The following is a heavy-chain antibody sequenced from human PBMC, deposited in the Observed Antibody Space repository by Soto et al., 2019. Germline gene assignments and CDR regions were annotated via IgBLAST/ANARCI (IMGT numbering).Heavy chain of an antibody. CDR2: ISWNSDIR. V-gene: IGHV3-9*01. D-gene: IGHD3-3*01. J-gene: IGHJ6*02. CDR1: GFTFEDSV. CDR3: AKDMAHYDFWGNNERALDV. Sequence: EGQLVESGGGLVQPGRSLRLSCAASGFTFEDSVMHWVRQAPGKGLEWVSGISWNSDIRASADSVKGRFTISRDNAKDSVYLQMSSLRAEDTALYYCAKDMAHYDFWGNNERALDVWGQGTTVIVSS.